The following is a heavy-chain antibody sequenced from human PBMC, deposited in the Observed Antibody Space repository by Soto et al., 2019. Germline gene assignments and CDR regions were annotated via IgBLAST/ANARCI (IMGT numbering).Heavy chain of an antibody. Sequence: QVQLVQSVAEVKKPGASVKVSCKVSGYTLTEVSMHWVRQAPGKGLEWMGGFDHEDGETIYAQKFQGRVTMPEDKSTDTAYMELSSLRYEATAVYYCATGVMITCGVVTLWGRGNLVTASS. D-gene: IGHD3-16*01. CDR1: GYTLTEVS. CDR2: FDHEDGET. V-gene: IGHV1-24*01. J-gene: IGHJ2*01. CDR3: ATGVMITCGVVTL.